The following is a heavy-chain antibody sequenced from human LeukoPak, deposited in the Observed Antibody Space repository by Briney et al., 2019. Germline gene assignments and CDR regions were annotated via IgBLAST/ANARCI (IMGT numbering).Heavy chain of an antibody. D-gene: IGHD2-15*01. CDR1: GGSISSSSYY. V-gene: IGHV4-39*01. CDR2: IYYSGST. Sequence: RPSETLSLTCTVSGGSISSSSYYWGWIRQPPGKGLEWIGSIYYSGSTYYNPSLKSRVTISVDTSKNQFSLKLSSVTAADTAVYYCARIAMVAATQWFDPWGQGTLVPVSS. CDR3: ARIAMVAATQWFDP. J-gene: IGHJ5*02.